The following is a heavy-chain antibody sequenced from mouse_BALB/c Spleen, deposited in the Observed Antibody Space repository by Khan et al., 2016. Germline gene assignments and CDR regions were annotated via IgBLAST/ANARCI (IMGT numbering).Heavy chain of an antibody. Sequence: QIQLVQSGPELKKPGETVRISCKASGYTFTTAGMQWVQKMPGKGLKWIGWINTHSGVPKYAEDFKGRFAFSLDTSASTAYLQISNLKNEDTATYFCAREGTARATWAMDYWGQGTSVTVSS. D-gene: IGHD3-2*01. V-gene: IGHV9-4*02. CDR1: GYTFTTAG. CDR3: AREGTARATWAMDY. CDR2: INTHSGVP. J-gene: IGHJ4*01.